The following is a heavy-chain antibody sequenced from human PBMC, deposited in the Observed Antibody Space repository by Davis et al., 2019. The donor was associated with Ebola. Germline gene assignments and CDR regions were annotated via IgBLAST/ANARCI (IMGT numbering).Heavy chain of an antibody. J-gene: IGHJ6*02. Sequence: GESLKISCAASGFTFSSYSMNWVRQAPGKGLEWVSYISSSSSTIYYADSVKGRFTISRDNAKNSLYLQMNSLRAEDTAVYYCARANALYGMDVWGQGTTVTVSS. CDR1: GFTFSSYS. D-gene: IGHD2-2*01. CDR3: ARANALYGMDV. CDR2: ISSSSSTI. V-gene: IGHV3-48*01.